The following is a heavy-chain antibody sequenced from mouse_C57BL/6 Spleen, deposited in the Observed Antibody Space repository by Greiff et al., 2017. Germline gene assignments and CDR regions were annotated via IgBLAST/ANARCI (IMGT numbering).Heavy chain of an antibody. J-gene: IGHJ1*03. D-gene: IGHD2-3*01. Sequence: QVQLQQPGAELVKPGASVKLSCKASGYTFTSYWMHWVKQRPGRGLEWIGRIDPNSGGTKYNEKFKSKATLTVDKPSSTAYMQLSSLTSEDSAVYYCARERIDGYYVGYFDVWGTGTTVTVSS. V-gene: IGHV1-72*01. CDR3: ARERIDGYYVGYFDV. CDR1: GYTFTSYW. CDR2: IDPNSGGT.